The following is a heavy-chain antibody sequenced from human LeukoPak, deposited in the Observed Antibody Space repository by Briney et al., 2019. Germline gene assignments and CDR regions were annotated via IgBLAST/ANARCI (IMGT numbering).Heavy chain of an antibody. D-gene: IGHD3-22*01. J-gene: IGHJ2*01. Sequence: GASLSLSCEASGFSLSDFGMNWVRQAPGKGLEWVSYISSTSSIRHFADSVKGRFTISRDNAKNSLYLQMNSLRDEDTAVYYCARGTSGYPSFYFDLWGHGTLVTVSS. CDR3: ARGTSGYPSFYFDL. CDR2: ISSTSSIR. CDR1: GFSLSDFG. V-gene: IGHV3-48*02.